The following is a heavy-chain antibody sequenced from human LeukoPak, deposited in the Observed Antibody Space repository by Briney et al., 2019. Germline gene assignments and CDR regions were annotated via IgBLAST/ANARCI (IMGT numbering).Heavy chain of an antibody. CDR1: GFTFSSYG. Sequence: GGSLRLSCTPSGFTFSSYGMHWVRQAPGEGLEWVAFIRYDGSHKYYGDSVKGRFTISRDNSKNTLYLQMNSLRAEDTAVYYCAKDFTTTIHWGQGTLVTVSS. CDR2: IRYDGSHK. D-gene: IGHD5-12*01. J-gene: IGHJ4*02. CDR3: AKDFTTTIH. V-gene: IGHV3-30*02.